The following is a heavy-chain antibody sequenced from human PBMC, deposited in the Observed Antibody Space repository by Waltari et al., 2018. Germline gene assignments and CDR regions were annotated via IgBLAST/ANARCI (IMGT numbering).Heavy chain of an antibody. V-gene: IGHV4-59*11. D-gene: IGHD3-22*01. CDR3: ARLPRGSVIIGAFDI. Sequence: VQLQESGPGLVKPSETLSLRCNVSGDSIRSHFWGWLRQAPGKGLEWIGHMYFSGTKDYNPSLKSRVAISIDTSKNHFSLSLRSGTAADTAIYYCARLPRGSVIIGAFDIWGQGTQVTVSS. CDR2: MYFSGTK. CDR1: GDSIRSHF. J-gene: IGHJ3*02.